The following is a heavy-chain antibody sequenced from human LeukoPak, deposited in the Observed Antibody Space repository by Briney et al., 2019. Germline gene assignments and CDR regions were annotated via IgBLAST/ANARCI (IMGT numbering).Heavy chain of an antibody. V-gene: IGHV4-39*01. J-gene: IGHJ4*02. CDR3: ARLGFIYDILTGYLGDY. CDR2: IYYSGST. CDR1: GGSISSSSYY. D-gene: IGHD3-9*01. Sequence: PSETLSLTCTVSGGSISSSSYYWGWIRQPPGKGLEWIGSIYYSGSTYYNPSLKSRVTISVDTSKNQFSLKLSSVTAADTAVYYCARLGFIYDILTGYLGDYWGQGTLVTVSS.